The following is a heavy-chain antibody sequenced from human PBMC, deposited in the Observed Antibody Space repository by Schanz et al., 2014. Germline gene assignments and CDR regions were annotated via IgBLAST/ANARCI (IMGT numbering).Heavy chain of an antibody. D-gene: IGHD6-6*01. CDR1: GFTFSDHY. CDR2: ARDKANSHTT. Sequence: EVQLVESGGGLVQPGGSLRLSCAASGFTFSDHYMDWVRQAPGKGLEWVARARDKANSHTTEYAASVKGRFTVSRDDSKNSLFLQMNSLKTEDTAVYYCARGARNGQGGYYYYYGMDVWGQGTTVTVSS. J-gene: IGHJ6*02. V-gene: IGHV3-72*01. CDR3: ARGARNGQGGYYYYYGMDV.